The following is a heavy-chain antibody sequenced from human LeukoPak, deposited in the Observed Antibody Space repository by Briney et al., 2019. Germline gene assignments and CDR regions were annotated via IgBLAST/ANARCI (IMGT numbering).Heavy chain of an antibody. CDR3: AKDYGVVPTDRYYYFDY. V-gene: IGHV3-23*01. CDR1: GFTFSNAW. Sequence: GGSLRLSCAASGFTFSNAWMSWVRQAPGKGLEWVSAISGSGGSTYYADSVKGRFTISRDNSKDTLYLQMNSLRAEDRAVYYCAKDYGVVPTDRYYYFDYWGQGTLVTVSS. J-gene: IGHJ4*02. D-gene: IGHD2-2*01. CDR2: ISGSGGST.